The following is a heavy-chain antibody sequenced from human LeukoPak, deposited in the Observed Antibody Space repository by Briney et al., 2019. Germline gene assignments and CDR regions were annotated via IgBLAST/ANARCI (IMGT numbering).Heavy chain of an antibody. CDR1: GFSFSSYA. CDR3: ARDPHCSGGSCYSSPLPYFDY. V-gene: IGHV3-21*01. CDR2: ISSSSTYI. D-gene: IGHD2-15*01. J-gene: IGHJ4*02. Sequence: GGSLRLSCAASGFSFSSYAMGWVRQAPGKGLEWVSSISSSSTYIYYADSVKGRFTISRDNSKNTLYLQMNSLRAEDTAVYYCARDPHCSGGSCYSSPLPYFDYWGQGTLVTVSS.